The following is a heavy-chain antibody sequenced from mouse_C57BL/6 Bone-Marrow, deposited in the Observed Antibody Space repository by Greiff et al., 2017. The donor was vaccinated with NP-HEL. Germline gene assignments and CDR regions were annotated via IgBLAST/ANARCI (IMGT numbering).Heavy chain of an antibody. Sequence: EVQRVESGGDLVKPGGSLKLSCAASGFTFSSYGMSWVRQTPDKRLEWVATISSGGSYTYYPDSVKGRFTISRDNAKNTLYLQMSSLKSEDTAMYYCARLPFYGSSYGYFDYWGQGTTLTVSS. V-gene: IGHV5-6*01. CDR1: GFTFSSYG. D-gene: IGHD1-1*01. CDR3: ARLPFYGSSYGYFDY. J-gene: IGHJ2*01. CDR2: ISSGGSYT.